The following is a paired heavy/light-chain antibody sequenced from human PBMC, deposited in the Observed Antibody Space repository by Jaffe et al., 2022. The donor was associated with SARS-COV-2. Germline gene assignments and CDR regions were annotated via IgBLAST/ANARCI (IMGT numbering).Light chain of an antibody. CDR1: QDISSR. CDR3: QQANSFPYT. V-gene: IGKV1-12*01. J-gene: IGKJ2*01. Sequence: DIQMTQSPSSVSASVGDRVTITCRASQDISSRLAWYQQKPGKAPKLLIYAASSLQSGVPSRFSGSGSGTDFTLTISSLQPEDFATYYCQQANSFPYTFGQGTKLEIK. CDR2: AAS.
Heavy chain of an antibody. D-gene: IGHD2-2*01. CDR3: ARSDYCSGISCYYYY. CDR1: GGSISGYY. V-gene: IGHV4-59*01. CDR2: IYYSGST. Sequence: QVQLQESGPGLVKPSETLSLTCTVSGGSISGYYWTWIRQPPGKGLEWIGNIYYSGSTNYNPSLKSRVAISVDTSKNQFSLKLSSVTAADTAVYYCARSDYCSGISCYYYYWGQGTLVTVSS. J-gene: IGHJ4*02.